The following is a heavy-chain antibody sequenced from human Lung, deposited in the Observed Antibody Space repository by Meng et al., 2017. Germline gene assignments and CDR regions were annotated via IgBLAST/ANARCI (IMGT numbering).Heavy chain of an antibody. V-gene: IGHV1-18*01. CDR2: INAYNGDT. Sequence: QAQLVQSGGEVKKPGASVKVSCKASGYTFTDYGITWVLQAPGQGREWMGRINAYNGDTNYAKTLQGRVTMTTDTSTSKAYMELRSLRSDDTAVYYCARVEVGITSGDYWGQGTLVTVSS. J-gene: IGHJ4*02. D-gene: IGHD2-21*01. CDR1: GYTFTDYG. CDR3: ARVEVGITSGDY.